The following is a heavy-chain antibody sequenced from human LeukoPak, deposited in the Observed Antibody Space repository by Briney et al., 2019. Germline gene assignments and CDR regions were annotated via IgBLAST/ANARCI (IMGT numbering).Heavy chain of an antibody. D-gene: IGHD6-19*01. CDR3: ARVFPSGWFPTQVPYYFDY. CDR1: GGSISSSSYY. Sequence: PSETLSLTCTVSGGSISSSSYYWSWIRQPPGKGLEWIGYIYYSGSTNYNPSLKSRVTISVDTSKNQFSLKLSSVTAADTAVYYCARVFPSGWFPTQVPYYFDYWGQGTLVTVSS. CDR2: IYYSGST. V-gene: IGHV4-61*05. J-gene: IGHJ4*02.